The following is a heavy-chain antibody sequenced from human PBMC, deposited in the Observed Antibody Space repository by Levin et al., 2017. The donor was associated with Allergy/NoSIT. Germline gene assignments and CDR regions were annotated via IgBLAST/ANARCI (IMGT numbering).Heavy chain of an antibody. CDR1: GFTFTSFW. CDR2: IKQDGSET. CDR3: AREEGWGYHYGMDV. Sequence: ASVKVSCAASGFTFTSFWMTWVRQAPGKGLEWVANIKQDGSETYYVDSVKGRFTISRDNAKNSVYLQMNSLRVDDTAVYYCAREEGWGYHYGMDVWGQGTTVTVSS. J-gene: IGHJ6*02. D-gene: IGHD3-16*02. V-gene: IGHV3-7*01.